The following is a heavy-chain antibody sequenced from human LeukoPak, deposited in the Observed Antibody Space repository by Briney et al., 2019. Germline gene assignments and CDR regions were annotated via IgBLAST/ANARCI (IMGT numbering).Heavy chain of an antibody. D-gene: IGHD3-16*02. CDR3: ARGMITFGGVIVHNWFDP. CDR1: GFTFSSYA. CDR2: ISSNGGST. J-gene: IGHJ5*02. Sequence: GGSLRLSCAASGFTFSSYAVHWVRQAPGKGLEYVSAISSNGGSTYYANSVKGRFTISRDNSKNTLYLQMGSLRAEDMAVYYCARGMITFGGVIVHNWFDPWGQGTLVTVSS. V-gene: IGHV3-64*01.